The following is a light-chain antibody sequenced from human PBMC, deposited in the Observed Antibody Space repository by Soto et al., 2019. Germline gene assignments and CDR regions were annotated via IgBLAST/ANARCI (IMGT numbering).Light chain of an antibody. Sequence: ENVLTQSPATLSLSPGERATLSCRASQSVSSNLAWYQHKPGQAPRLLIYDASSRATGIPDRFSGSGSGTDFTLTISRLEPEDFAVYYCQQYGSSPPFTFGPGTKVDIK. CDR1: QSVSSN. CDR3: QQYGSSPPFT. J-gene: IGKJ3*01. V-gene: IGKV3-20*01. CDR2: DAS.